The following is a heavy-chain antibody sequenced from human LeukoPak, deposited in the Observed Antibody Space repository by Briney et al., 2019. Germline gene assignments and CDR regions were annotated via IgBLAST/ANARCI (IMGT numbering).Heavy chain of an antibody. CDR2: ISSSRTTI. V-gene: IGHV3-48*03. D-gene: IGHD3-22*01. J-gene: IGHJ4*02. CDR1: GFIFNSYK. Sequence: PGGSLRLSCAASGFIFNSYKMNWVRQAPGKGLEWVSYISSSRTTIYYADSVKGRFTISRGNAKNSLYLQMNGLRAEDTAIYYCARVDTGGYYSDYWGQGTLVTVSS. CDR3: ARVDTGGYYSDY.